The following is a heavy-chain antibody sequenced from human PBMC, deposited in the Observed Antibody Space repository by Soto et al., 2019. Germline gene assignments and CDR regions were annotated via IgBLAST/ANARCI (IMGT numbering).Heavy chain of an antibody. J-gene: IGHJ4*02. CDR1: GGSISSGDYY. Sequence: SETLSLTCTVSGGSISSGDYYWSWIRQPPGKGLEWIGYIYYTGSTYYNPSLKSRVTISVDTSKNQFSLKLSSVTAADTAVYYCARVGLNSYGYFDYWGQGTLV. D-gene: IGHD5-18*01. CDR3: ARVGLNSYGYFDY. V-gene: IGHV4-30-4*01. CDR2: IYYTGST.